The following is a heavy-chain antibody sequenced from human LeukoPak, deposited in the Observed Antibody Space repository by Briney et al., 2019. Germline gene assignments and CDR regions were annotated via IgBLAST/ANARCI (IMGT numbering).Heavy chain of an antibody. J-gene: IGHJ5*02. D-gene: IGHD6-13*01. Sequence: SVKVSCTASGGTFSSYAISWVRQAPGQGLEWMGGIIPIFGTANYAQKFQGRVTITADESTSTAYMELSSLRSEGTAVYYCARDPVYHSQYSSSWYSKYNWFDPWGQGTLVTVSS. CDR2: IIPIFGTA. CDR1: GGTFSSYA. CDR3: ARDPVYHSQYSSSWYSKYNWFDP. V-gene: IGHV1-69*13.